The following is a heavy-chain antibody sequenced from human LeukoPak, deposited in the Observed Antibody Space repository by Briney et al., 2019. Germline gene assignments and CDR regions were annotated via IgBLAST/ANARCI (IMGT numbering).Heavy chain of an antibody. CDR3: AREILAPGKTHDY. J-gene: IGHJ4*02. CDR2: INDDGSAT. V-gene: IGHV3-74*01. Sequence: GGSLRLSCAASGFTFSNYWMHWVRQVPGKGLVWVSRINDDGSATFYADSVKGRFTISRDNAKNTLFLQMNSLSAEDTALYYCAREILAPGKTHDYWGQGTLVTVSS. CDR1: GFTFSNYW.